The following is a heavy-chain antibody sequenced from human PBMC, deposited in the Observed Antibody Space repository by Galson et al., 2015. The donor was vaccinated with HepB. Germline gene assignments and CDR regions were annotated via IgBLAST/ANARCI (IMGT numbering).Heavy chain of an antibody. D-gene: IGHD1-26*01. CDR2: INPNSGGT. Sequence: SVKVSCKASGYSFTDYYIHWVRQAPGQRLEWMGRINPNSGGTNYAQNFQGRVTMTRDTSISVAYIDLSRLRSDDTAVYYCARDWENSGSSSETFDIWGQGTMVTVS. CDR3: ARDWENSGSSSETFDI. CDR1: GYSFTDYY. J-gene: IGHJ3*02. V-gene: IGHV1-2*06.